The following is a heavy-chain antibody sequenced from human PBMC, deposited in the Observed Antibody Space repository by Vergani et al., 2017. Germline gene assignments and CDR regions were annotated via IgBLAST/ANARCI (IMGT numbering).Heavy chain of an antibody. CDR2: IHYSENT. D-gene: IGHD1-1*01. CDR3: ARDGCEYDKDALDF. V-gene: IGHV4-59*08. CDR1: FDSIRNLY. Sequence: QLHVQESGPGLVKPSETLSLTCSVSFDSIRNLYCNWIRQPPGKGLEWIGSIHYSENTNYNLSLKNRVTISVDASKKQFSLKLTSVTAADPAVYYCARDGCEYDKDALDFLGQGTKVTVT. J-gene: IGHJ3*01.